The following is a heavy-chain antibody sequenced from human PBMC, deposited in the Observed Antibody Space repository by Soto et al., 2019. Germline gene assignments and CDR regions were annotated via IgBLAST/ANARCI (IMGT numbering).Heavy chain of an antibody. D-gene: IGHD3-10*01. CDR2: ISGSGGRT. CDR3: AKDAVKYFCGSGSYATTFYYGMDV. CDR1: GFTFSSYA. J-gene: IGHJ6*02. V-gene: IGHV3-23*01. Sequence: AGGSLRLSCAASGFTFSSYAMTWVRQAPGKGLEWVSAISGSGGRTYYADSVKGRFTISRDNSKNTLYLQMNSLRAEDTAVYYCAKDAVKYFCGSGSYATTFYYGMDVWGQGTTVTVSS.